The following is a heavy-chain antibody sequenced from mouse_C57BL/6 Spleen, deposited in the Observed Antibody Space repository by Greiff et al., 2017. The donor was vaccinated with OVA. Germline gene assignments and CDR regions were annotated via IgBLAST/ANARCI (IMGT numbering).Heavy chain of an antibody. Sequence: VQLQQPGAELVMPGASVKLSCKASGYTFTSYWMHWVKQRPGQGLEWIGEIDPSDSYTNYNQKFKGKSTLTVDKSSSTAYMQLSSLTSEDSAVYYCARGGYYYGSSYRFAYWGQGTLVTVSA. CDR3: ARGGYYYGSSYRFAY. V-gene: IGHV1-69*01. J-gene: IGHJ3*01. CDR1: GYTFTSYW. CDR2: IDPSDSYT. D-gene: IGHD1-1*01.